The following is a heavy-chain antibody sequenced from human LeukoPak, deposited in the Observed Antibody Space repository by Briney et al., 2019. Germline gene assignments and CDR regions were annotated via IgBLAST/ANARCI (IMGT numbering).Heavy chain of an antibody. J-gene: IGHJ6*02. Sequence: PSETLSLTCTVSGGSISSSSYYWGWIRQPPGKGLEWIGSIYYSGSTYYNPSLKSRVTISVDTSKNQFSLKLSSVTAADTAVYYCARVPPGIAGMDVWGQGTTVTVSS. CDR2: IYYSGST. V-gene: IGHV4-39*07. D-gene: IGHD6-13*01. CDR1: GGSISSSSYY. CDR3: ARVPPGIAGMDV.